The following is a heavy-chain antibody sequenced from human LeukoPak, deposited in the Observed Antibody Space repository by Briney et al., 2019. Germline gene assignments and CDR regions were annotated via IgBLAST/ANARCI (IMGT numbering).Heavy chain of an antibody. Sequence: GGSLRLSCTTSGFSFSSYSMNWVRQTPGKGLEWVSYTSSSSSTIYYADSVKSRFTISRDNAKNSLYLQMNSLRAEDTAVYYCARLCYYGMDVWGQGTTVTVSS. CDR1: GFSFSSYS. J-gene: IGHJ6*02. V-gene: IGHV3-48*04. CDR3: ARLCYYGMDV. CDR2: TSSSSSTI.